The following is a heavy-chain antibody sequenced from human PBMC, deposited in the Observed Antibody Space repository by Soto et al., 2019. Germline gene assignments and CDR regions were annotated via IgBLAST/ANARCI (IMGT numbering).Heavy chain of an antibody. CDR1: GFSFSSYA. CDR3: AKDVVQQPPHYYYGLDG. J-gene: IGHJ6*02. Sequence: QVQLVQSGGGVVQPGRSLRLSCAASGFSFSSYAMHWVRQAPGKGLEWVGVIPYDGSDEYYADSVKGRFTISRDNSKNTVYLQMNSLRAEDTAVYYCAKDVVQQPPHYYYGLDGWGQGTTVTVSS. D-gene: IGHD6-13*01. CDR2: IPYDGSDE. V-gene: IGHV3-30*18.